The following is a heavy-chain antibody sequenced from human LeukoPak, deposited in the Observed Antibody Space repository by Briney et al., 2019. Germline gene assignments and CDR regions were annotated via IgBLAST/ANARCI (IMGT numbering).Heavy chain of an antibody. D-gene: IGHD3-22*01. V-gene: IGHV1-18*01. CDR3: ARASNYYDSSGYYLFDY. CDR1: GYTFTSHG. Sequence: ASVKVSCKASGYTFTSHGISWVRQAPGQGLEWMGWISAYNGNTNYAQKLQGRVTMTTDTSTSTAYMELRSLRSDDTAVYYCARASNYYDSSGYYLFDYWGQGTLVTVSS. J-gene: IGHJ4*02. CDR2: ISAYNGNT.